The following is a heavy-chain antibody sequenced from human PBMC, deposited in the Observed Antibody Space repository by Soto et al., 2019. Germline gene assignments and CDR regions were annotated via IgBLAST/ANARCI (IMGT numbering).Heavy chain of an antibody. CDR3: ASYGNMGQWPKNEYAFDI. CDR2: IIPILGIA. CDR1: GGTFSSYT. D-gene: IGHD6-19*01. V-gene: IGHV1-69*02. Sequence: GASVEVSCKASGGTFSSYTSSWVRQAPGQGLEWMGRIIPILGIANYAQKFQGRVTVTADKSTSTAYMELSSLRSEDTAVYYCASYGNMGQWPKNEYAFDIWGQGTMVTVSS. J-gene: IGHJ3*02.